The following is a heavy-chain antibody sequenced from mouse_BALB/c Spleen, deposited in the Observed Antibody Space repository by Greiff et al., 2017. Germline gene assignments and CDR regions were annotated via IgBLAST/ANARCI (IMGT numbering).Heavy chain of an antibody. CDR3: ARFHGYYAAMDY. CDR1: GYAFSSYW. D-gene: IGHD2-3*01. Sequence: QVQLKESGAELVRPGSSVKISCKASGYAFSSYWMNWVKQRPGQGLEWIGQIYPGDGDTNYNGKFKGKATLTADKSSSTAYMQLSSLASEDSAVYYCARFHGYYAAMDYWGQGTSVTVSS. J-gene: IGHJ4*01. CDR2: IYPGDGDT. V-gene: IGHV1-80*01.